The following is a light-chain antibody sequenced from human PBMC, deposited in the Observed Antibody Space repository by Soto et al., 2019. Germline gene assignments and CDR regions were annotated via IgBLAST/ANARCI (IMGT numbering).Light chain of an antibody. CDR3: SSYRSSSTLYV. Sequence: QSALTQPASVSGSPGQSITISCTGTSSDVGGYNYVSWYQQHPDKAPKLMIYDVNNRPSGVSNRFSGSKSGNTASLTISGLQAEDEADYYCSSYRSSSTLYVFGTGTKLTVL. J-gene: IGLJ1*01. CDR2: DVN. CDR1: SSDVGGYNY. V-gene: IGLV2-14*01.